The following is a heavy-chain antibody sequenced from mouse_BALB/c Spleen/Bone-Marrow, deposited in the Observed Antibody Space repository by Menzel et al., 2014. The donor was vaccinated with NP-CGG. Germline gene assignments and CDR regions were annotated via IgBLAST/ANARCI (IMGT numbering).Heavy chain of an antibody. V-gene: IGHV1-15*01. D-gene: IGHD2-14*01. J-gene: IGHJ4*01. CDR3: RAYYRYDGYAMDY. CDR2: IDPETGGT. Sequence: QVQLQQSGAELVRPGASVTLSCKASGYTFTDYEMHWVKQTPVHGLEWIGAIDPETGGTAYNQKFKGKATLTADKSSSTAYMELRSLTSEDSAVYYCRAYYRYDGYAMDYWGQGTSATVSS. CDR1: GYTFTDYE.